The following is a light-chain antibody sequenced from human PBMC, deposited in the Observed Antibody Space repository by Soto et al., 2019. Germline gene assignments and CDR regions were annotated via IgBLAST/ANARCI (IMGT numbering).Light chain of an antibody. CDR3: HQRQSWPRT. J-gene: IGKJ1*01. CDR1: QSFRSH. Sequence: EIVMSQSPATLSVSPAGRATLSCRASQSFRSHLAWYQQKPGQAPKLLIYGASNRATGIPARFSASGSGTDFTLTISDVQPEDFALYYCHQRQSWPRTFGQGTKVDIK. CDR2: GAS. V-gene: IGKV3-15*01.